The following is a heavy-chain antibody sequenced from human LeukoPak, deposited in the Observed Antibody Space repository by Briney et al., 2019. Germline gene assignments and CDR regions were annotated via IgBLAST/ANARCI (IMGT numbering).Heavy chain of an antibody. J-gene: IGHJ5*02. CDR1: GGSISSYY. D-gene: IGHD4-17*01. CDR3: ARGWAVTNVDWFDP. V-gene: IGHV4-4*07. Sequence: PSETLSLTCTVSGGSISSYYWSWIRQPAGKGLEWIGRIYTSGSTNYNPSLESRVTMSVDTSKNQFSLKLSSVTAADTAVYYCARGWAVTNVDWFDPWGQGTLVTVSS. CDR2: IYTSGST.